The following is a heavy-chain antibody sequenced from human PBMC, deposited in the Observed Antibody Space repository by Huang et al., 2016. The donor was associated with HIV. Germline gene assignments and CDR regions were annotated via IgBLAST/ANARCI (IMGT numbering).Heavy chain of an antibody. D-gene: IGHD3-22*01. CDR1: GGTFSSYA. CDR2: INPIFGTA. J-gene: IGHJ4*02. Sequence: QVQLVQSGAEVKKPGSSVKVSCKASGGTFSSYAISWVRQAPGQGLEWMGGINPIFGTANYAQKCQGRVTITADESTSTAYMELSSLRSEDTAVYYCARARGYYDSSVSYYFDYWGQGTLVTVSS. V-gene: IGHV1-69*13. CDR3: ARARGYYDSSVSYYFDY.